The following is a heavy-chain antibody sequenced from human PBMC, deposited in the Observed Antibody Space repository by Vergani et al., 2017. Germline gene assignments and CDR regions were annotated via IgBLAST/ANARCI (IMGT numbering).Heavy chain of an antibody. J-gene: IGHJ5*02. CDR2: IDPSDSYT. V-gene: IGHV5-10-1*01. CDR3: ARRYSSRSGNEGCAFDP. D-gene: IGHD6-13*01. CDR1: GYSFTSYW. Sequence: EVQLVQSGAEVKKPGESLRISCKGSGYSFTSYWISWVRQMPGKGLEWMGRIDPSDSYTNYSPSFQGHVTISADKSISTAYLQWSSLKASDTAMYYSARRYSSRSGNEGCAFDPWGQGTLVTVSS.